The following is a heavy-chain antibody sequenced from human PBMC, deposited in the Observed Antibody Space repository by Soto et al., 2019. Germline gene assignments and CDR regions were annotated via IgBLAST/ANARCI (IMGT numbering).Heavy chain of an antibody. V-gene: IGHV6-1*01. CDR2: TYYRSKWYN. J-gene: IGHJ5*02. CDR3: ARAPPRGSWYAWGWFDP. Sequence: PSQTLSLTCAISGDSVSSNSAAWNWIRRSPSRGLEWLGRTYYRSKWYNDYAVSVKSRITINPDTSKNQFSLQLNSVTPEDTAVYYCARAPPRGSWYAWGWFDPWGQGTLVTVS. D-gene: IGHD6-13*01. CDR1: GDSVSSNSAA.